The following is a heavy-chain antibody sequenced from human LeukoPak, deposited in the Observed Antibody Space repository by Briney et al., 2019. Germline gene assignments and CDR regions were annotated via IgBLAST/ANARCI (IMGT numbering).Heavy chain of an antibody. CDR3: VKDRRYSSNWYYFDY. J-gene: IGHJ4*02. CDR1: GFTFSSYG. V-gene: IGHV3-64*03. D-gene: IGHD6-13*01. Sequence: PGGSLRLSCSASGFTFSSYGMHWVRQAPGKGLEYILAISSNGGSTYYADSMKDRFTISRDNSKNTLYHQMSSLRAEDTAVYYCVKDRRYSSNWYYFDYWGQGTLVIVSS. CDR2: ISSNGGST.